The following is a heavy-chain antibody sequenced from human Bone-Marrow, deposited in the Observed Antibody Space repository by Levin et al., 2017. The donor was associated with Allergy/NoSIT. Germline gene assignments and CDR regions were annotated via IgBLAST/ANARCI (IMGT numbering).Heavy chain of an antibody. CDR1: GFTFSTYW. CDR3: SRAEDY. J-gene: IGHJ4*02. Sequence: GGSLRLSCAASGFTFSTYWMSWVRQAPGKGLERVANIKTDGSAKFYVDSVKGRFTISRDNAKNSLYLQMNSLRAEDTAVYYCSRAEDYWGQGTLVTVSS. V-gene: IGHV3-7*01. CDR2: IKTDGSAK.